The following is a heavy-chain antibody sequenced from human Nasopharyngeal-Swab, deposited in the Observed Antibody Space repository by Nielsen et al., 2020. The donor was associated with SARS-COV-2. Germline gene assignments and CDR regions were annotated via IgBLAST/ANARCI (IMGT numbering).Heavy chain of an antibody. D-gene: IGHD3-10*01. Sequence: GESLKISCAASGFTFSSYEMNWVRQAPGKGLEWVSYISSSGSTIYYADSVKGRFTISRDNAKNSLYLQMNSPRAEDTAVYYCARGGMVRGVIITYYYYGMDVWGQGTTVTVSS. CDR2: ISSSGSTI. CDR3: ARGGMVRGVIITYYYYGMDV. J-gene: IGHJ6*02. V-gene: IGHV3-48*03. CDR1: GFTFSSYE.